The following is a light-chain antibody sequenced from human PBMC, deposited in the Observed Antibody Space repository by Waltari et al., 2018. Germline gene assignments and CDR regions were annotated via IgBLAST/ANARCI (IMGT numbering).Light chain of an antibody. V-gene: IGLV3-1*01. J-gene: IGLJ1*01. CDR1: KLGEKY. CDR3: QAWDSTTRV. CDR2: KDN. Sequence: SYEVTQPPSVSVSPGQTASITCSGDKLGEKYASWYQQKPGPSTVLVIYKDNKRPLGIPERFSGSSSGNTATLTISGTQAMDEADYYCQAWDSTTRVFGAGTKVTVL.